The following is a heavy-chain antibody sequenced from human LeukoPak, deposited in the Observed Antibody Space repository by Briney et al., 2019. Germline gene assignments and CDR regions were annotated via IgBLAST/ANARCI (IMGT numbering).Heavy chain of an antibody. CDR1: GGSISSGGYY. D-gene: IGHD2-2*01. CDR3: ARGVGGGYCSSTSCQVDAFDI. V-gene: IGHV4-31*03. CDR2: IYYSGST. Sequence: SETLSLTCTVSGGSISSGGYYWSWIRQHPGKGLEWIGYIYYSGSTYYNPSLKSRVTISVDTSKNQFSLKLSSVTAADTAVYYCARGVGGGYCSSTSCQVDAFDIWGQGTMVTVSS. J-gene: IGHJ3*02.